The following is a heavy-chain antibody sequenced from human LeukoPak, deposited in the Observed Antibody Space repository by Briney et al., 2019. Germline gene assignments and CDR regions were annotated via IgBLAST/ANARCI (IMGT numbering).Heavy chain of an antibody. V-gene: IGHV3-11*01. CDR1: GFTFSDYY. CDR2: ISSSGSTI. D-gene: IGHD3-22*01. CDR3: ARERVAYYYDSSGPLNDY. Sequence: GGSLRLSCAASGFTFSDYYMSWIRQAPGKGLEWVSYISSSGSTIYYADSVKGRFTISRDNAKSSLYLQMNSLRAEGTAVYYCARERVAYYYDSSGPLNDYWGQGTLVTVSS. J-gene: IGHJ4*02.